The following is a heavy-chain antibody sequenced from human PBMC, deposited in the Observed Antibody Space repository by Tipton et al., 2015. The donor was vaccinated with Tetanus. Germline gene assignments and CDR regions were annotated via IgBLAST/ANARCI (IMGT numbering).Heavy chain of an antibody. D-gene: IGHD1-26*01. CDR1: GGSVSSSTYY. V-gene: IGHV4-61*01. CDR2: ISYSGDT. Sequence: LRLSCTVSGGSVSSSTYYWGWVRQPPGKGPEWIAYISYSGDTNYNPSLKSRVTILIDTSKNQFSLKVKSVTAADTAVYYCARIPVGATLDSWGQGTLVTVSS. CDR3: ARIPVGATLDS. J-gene: IGHJ4*02.